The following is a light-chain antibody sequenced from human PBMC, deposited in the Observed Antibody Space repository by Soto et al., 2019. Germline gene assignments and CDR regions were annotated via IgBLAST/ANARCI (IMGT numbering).Light chain of an antibody. Sequence: DIQMTQSPSSLSASVGDRVTITCRAGHGISSYLAWYQQKSGKAPELLIYGASTLQSGVPSRYRGSGSGTDFTLTISSLQPEDFATYYCQQLDSYPRTVXGGTTGDIK. CDR1: HGISSY. CDR2: GAS. J-gene: IGKJ4*01. CDR3: QQLDSYPRT. V-gene: IGKV1-9*01.